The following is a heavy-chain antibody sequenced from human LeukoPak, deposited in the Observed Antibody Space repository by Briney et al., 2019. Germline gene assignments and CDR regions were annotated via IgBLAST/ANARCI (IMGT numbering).Heavy chain of an antibody. CDR1: GYTFTSYD. V-gene: IGHV1-8*01. D-gene: IGHD5/OR15-5a*01. J-gene: IGHJ3*02. CDR3: ARASSTFQDAFDI. Sequence: ASVKVSCKASGYTFTSYDINWVRQATGQGLEWMGWMNPNSGNTGYAQKFQGRVTMTRNTSISTAYMELSSLRSEDTAVYYCARASSTFQDAFDIWGQGTMVTVSS. CDR2: MNPNSGNT.